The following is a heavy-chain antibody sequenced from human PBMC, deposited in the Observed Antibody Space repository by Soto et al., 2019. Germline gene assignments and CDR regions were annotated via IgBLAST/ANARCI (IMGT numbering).Heavy chain of an antibody. V-gene: IGHV4-59*01. D-gene: IGHD3-3*01. CDR2: IYYSGST. Sequence: SETLSLTCTVSGGSISSYYWSWIRQPPGKGLEWIGYIYYSGSTNYNPSLKSRVTISVDTSKNQFSLKLSSVTAADTAVYYCARAARFWSSSYGMRVWGQGTTVTVSS. CDR3: ARAARFWSSSYGMRV. J-gene: IGHJ6*02. CDR1: GGSISSYY.